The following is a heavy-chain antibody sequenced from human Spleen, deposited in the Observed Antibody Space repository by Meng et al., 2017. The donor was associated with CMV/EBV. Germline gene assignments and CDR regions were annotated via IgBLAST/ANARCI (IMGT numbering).Heavy chain of an antibody. Sequence: SETLSLTRAVSGGPVTAFYWSWIRQPPEKGLEWIGHIYYGGTSYFSPSLKSRVTMSIDTSKNQFSLRLTSVTAADTAVYYCARDEHGSGMHFWGQGAVVTVSS. D-gene: IGHD3-10*01. V-gene: IGHV4-59*02. J-gene: IGHJ4*02. CDR2: IYYGGTS. CDR3: ARDEHGSGMHF. CDR1: GGPVTAFY.